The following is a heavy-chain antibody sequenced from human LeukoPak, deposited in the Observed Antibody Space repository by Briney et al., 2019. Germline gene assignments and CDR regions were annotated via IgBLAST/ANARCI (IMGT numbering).Heavy chain of an antibody. CDR2: ISWNSGSI. Sequence: GGSLRLSCAASGFTFDDYAMHWVRQAPGKGLEWVSGISWNSGSIGYADSVKGRFTISRDNAKNSLYLQMNSLRAEDTALYYCAKEGPFRGVAYYFDYWGQGTLVTVSS. V-gene: IGHV3-9*01. D-gene: IGHD3-10*01. J-gene: IGHJ4*02. CDR1: GFTFDDYA. CDR3: AKEGPFRGVAYYFDY.